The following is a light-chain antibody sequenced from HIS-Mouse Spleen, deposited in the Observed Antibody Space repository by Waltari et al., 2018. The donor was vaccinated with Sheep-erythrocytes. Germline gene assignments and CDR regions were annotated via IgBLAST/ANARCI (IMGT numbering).Light chain of an antibody. CDR2: QDS. CDR3: QAWDSSTVV. J-gene: IGLJ2*01. Sequence: SYELTQPPSVSVSPGQTASITCSGDKLGDKYACWYQQKPGHSPVLVIDQDSKRPSGGPERFSGSHSVNTATLTISGTQAMDEADYYCQAWDSSTVVFGGGTKLTVL. CDR1: KLGDKY. V-gene: IGLV3-1*01.